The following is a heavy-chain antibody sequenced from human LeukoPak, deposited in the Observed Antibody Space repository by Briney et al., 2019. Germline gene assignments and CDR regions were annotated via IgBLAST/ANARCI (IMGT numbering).Heavy chain of an antibody. Sequence: GGSLRLSCAASGFTFDDYGMSWVRQAPGKGLVWVSRINSDGSSTSYADSVKGRFTISRDNAKNTLYLQMNSLRAEDTAVYYCTKGGYYVETAFDYWGQGTLVTVSS. D-gene: IGHD1-26*01. CDR3: TKGGYYVETAFDY. J-gene: IGHJ4*02. V-gene: IGHV3-74*01. CDR2: INSDGSST. CDR1: GFTFDDYG.